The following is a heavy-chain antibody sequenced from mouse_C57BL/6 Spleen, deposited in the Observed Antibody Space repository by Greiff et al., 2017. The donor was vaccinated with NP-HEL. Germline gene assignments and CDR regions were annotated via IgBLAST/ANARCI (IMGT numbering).Heavy chain of an antibody. V-gene: IGHV3-6*01. J-gene: IGHJ4*01. CDR3: AREPPLLGYYYAMDY. CDR1: GYSITSGYY. CDR2: ISYDGSN. Sequence: EVQLVESGPGLVKPSQSLSLTCSVTGYSITSGYYWNWIRQFPGNKLEWMGYISYDGSNNYNPSLKNRISITRDTSKNQFFLKLNSVTTEDTATYYCAREPPLLGYYYAMDYWGQGTSVTVSS. D-gene: IGHD2-1*01.